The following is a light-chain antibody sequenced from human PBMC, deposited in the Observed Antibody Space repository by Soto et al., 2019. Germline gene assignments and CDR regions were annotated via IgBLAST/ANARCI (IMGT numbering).Light chain of an antibody. V-gene: IGKV1-5*03. CDR1: QSISSW. J-gene: IGKJ1*01. CDR2: KAS. Sequence: DIQMTQSPSTLSASVGDRVTITCRASQSISSWLAWYQQKPGKAPKLLIYKASTLESGVPSWFSGSGSGTDFTLTISSLQPDDFATYYCQQYNSYSTFGQGTKVEIK. CDR3: QQYNSYST.